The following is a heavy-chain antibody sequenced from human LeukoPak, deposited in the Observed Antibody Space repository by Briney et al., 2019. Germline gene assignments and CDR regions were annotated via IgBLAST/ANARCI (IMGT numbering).Heavy chain of an antibody. CDR3: ARVLRLGELSMKYALFDAFGI. D-gene: IGHD3-16*02. V-gene: IGHV4-59*01. CDR2: IYYSGST. CDR1: GGSISSYY. J-gene: IGHJ3*02. Sequence: PSETLSLTCTVSGGSISSYYWSWIRQPPGKGLEWIGYIYYSGSTNYNPSLKSRVTISVDTSKNQFSLKLSSVTAADTAVYYCARVLRLGELSMKYALFDAFGIWGQGTMVTVSS.